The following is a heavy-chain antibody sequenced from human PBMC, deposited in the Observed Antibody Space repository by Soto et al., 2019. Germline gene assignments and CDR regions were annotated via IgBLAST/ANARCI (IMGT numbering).Heavy chain of an antibody. CDR3: ARVYYYDSSGYLEYVLDY. CDR2: IYYSGST. CDR1: GGSISSYY. D-gene: IGHD3-22*01. Sequence: SETLSLTCTVSGGSISSYYWSWIRQPPGRGLEWIGYIYYSGSTNYNPSLKSRVTISVDTSKNQFSLKLSSVTAADTAVYYCARVYYYDSSGYLEYVLDYWGQGTLVTVSS. J-gene: IGHJ4*02. V-gene: IGHV4-59*01.